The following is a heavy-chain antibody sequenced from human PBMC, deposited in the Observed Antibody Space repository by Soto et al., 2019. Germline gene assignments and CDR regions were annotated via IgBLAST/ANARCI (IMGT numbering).Heavy chain of an antibody. CDR3: ARVYSSGSDY. D-gene: IGHD6-19*01. Sequence: GESLKISCKGSGYSFTTYWIGWVRQMPGKGLEWMGIIYPGDSDTKYSPSFQGQVTISADKSINTAYLQWSSLQASDSAMYYCARVYSSGSDYWGQGTLVTVSS. V-gene: IGHV5-51*01. CDR1: GYSFTTYW. CDR2: IYPGDSDT. J-gene: IGHJ4*02.